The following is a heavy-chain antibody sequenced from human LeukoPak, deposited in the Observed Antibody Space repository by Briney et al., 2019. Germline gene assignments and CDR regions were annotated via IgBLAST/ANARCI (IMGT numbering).Heavy chain of an antibody. CDR1: GGSISSHY. CDR3: ARRGGSGSLFGGYYFDY. D-gene: IGHD3-10*01. V-gene: IGHV4-59*11. J-gene: IGHJ4*02. Sequence: PSETLSLTCTVSGGSISSHYWTWIRQPPGRGLEWIGYFYLRGSSNYNPSLKTRVTISADTSKNQFSLTLSSVTAADTAVYYCARRGGSGSLFGGYYFDYWGQGTLVTVSS. CDR2: FYLRGSS.